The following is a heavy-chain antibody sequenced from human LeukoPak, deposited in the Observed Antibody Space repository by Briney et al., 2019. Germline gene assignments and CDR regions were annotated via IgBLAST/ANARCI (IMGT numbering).Heavy chain of an antibody. D-gene: IGHD3-22*01. Sequence: AAVKVSCKASGYTFTGYYMHWVRQAPGQGLEWMGWISSYTDDTSYSQKFQDRITMTTDRSTNTAYVELKSLRSDDTAMYYCARGSRYYDSSGYYEALDIWGQGTMVTVSS. V-gene: IGHV1-18*04. CDR3: ARGSRYYDSSGYYEALDI. CDR1: GYTFTGYY. CDR2: ISSYTDDT. J-gene: IGHJ3*02.